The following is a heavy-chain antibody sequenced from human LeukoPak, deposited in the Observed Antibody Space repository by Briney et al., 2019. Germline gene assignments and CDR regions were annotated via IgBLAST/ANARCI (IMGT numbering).Heavy chain of an antibody. CDR3: GRDGVGLVADY. Sequence: ASVKVSCKASGDTFTTYGISWVREAPGQGLEWMGWISANNGNTKYAQKVQDRVTMTTDTSTSTVYMELRSLRSDDTAVYYCGRDGVGLVADYWGQGTLVTVSS. D-gene: IGHD6-19*01. V-gene: IGHV1-18*01. CDR2: ISANNGNT. J-gene: IGHJ4*02. CDR1: GDTFTTYG.